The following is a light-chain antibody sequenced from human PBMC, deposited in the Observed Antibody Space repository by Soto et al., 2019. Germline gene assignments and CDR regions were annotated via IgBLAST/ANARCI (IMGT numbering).Light chain of an antibody. J-gene: IGLJ3*02. Sequence: QSVLTQPPSVSGAPGQRVTISCTGSCSNIGAGYDVHWYQQHPGTAPKLLIYGNTNRPSGVPDRFSGSKSGTSASLAIAGLHDEDEADYYCQSYDSSLSALFGGGTKVTVL. CDR3: QSYDSSLSAL. CDR1: CSNIGAGYD. CDR2: GNT. V-gene: IGLV1-40*01.